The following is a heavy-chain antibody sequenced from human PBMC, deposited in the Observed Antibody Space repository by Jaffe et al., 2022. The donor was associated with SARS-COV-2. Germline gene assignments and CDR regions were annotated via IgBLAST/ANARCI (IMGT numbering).Heavy chain of an antibody. Sequence: QLQLQESGPGLVKPSETLSLTCIVFGGSVSSTNYYWGWIRQPPGKGLEWIGSIYYSGSTYYNPSLKSRVTISVDTSKNQFSMKLNSVTAADTAVYFCAKLNAAWSSGSYYDAFDIWGQGTMVTVSS. CDR1: GGSVSSTNYY. D-gene: IGHD3-10*01. V-gene: IGHV4-39*01. CDR2: IYYSGST. CDR3: AKLNAAWSSGSYYDAFDI. J-gene: IGHJ3*02.